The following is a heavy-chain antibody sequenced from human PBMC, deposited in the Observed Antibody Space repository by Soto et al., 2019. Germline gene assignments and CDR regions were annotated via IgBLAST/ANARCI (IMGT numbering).Heavy chain of an antibody. V-gene: IGHV3-53*01. CDR2: IYSGGST. CDR1: GFTVSSNY. J-gene: IGHJ6*02. CDR3: ARDLYSSSWYYYYGMDV. D-gene: IGHD6-13*01. Sequence: VQLVESGGGLIQPGGSLRLSCAASGFTVSSNYMSWVRQAPGKGLEWVSVIYSGGSTYYADSVKGRFTISRDNSKNTLYLQMNSLRAEDTAVYYCARDLYSSSWYYYYGMDVWGQGTTVTVSS.